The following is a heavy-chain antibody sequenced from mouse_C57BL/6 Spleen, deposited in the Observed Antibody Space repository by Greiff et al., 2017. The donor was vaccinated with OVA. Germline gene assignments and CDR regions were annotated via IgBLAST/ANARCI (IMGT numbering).Heavy chain of an antibody. J-gene: IGHJ1*03. Sequence: QVQLQQSGPELVKPGASVKISCKASGYAFSSSWMNWVKQRPGKGLEWIGRIYPGDGDTNYNGKFKGKATLTADKSSSTAYMHLSSLTSEDSAVYFCAGYYYGSSWYFDVWGTGTTVTVSS. CDR3: AGYYYGSSWYFDV. V-gene: IGHV1-82*01. CDR2: IYPGDGDT. CDR1: GYAFSSSW. D-gene: IGHD1-1*01.